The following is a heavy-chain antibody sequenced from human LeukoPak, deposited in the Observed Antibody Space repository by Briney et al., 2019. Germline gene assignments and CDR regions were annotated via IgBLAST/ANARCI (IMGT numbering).Heavy chain of an antibody. CDR3: ARHVLGTATVADY. D-gene: IGHD5-18*01. CDR2: IYYSGST. J-gene: IGHJ4*02. CDR1: GGSIGYYY. Sequence: SETLSLTCTVSGGSIGYYYWSWIRQPPGKGLEWIGYIYYSGSTNYNPSLKSRVTISVDPSKNQFSLKLTSVTAADTAVYYCARHVLGTATVADYWGQGTLVTVSS. V-gene: IGHV4-59*08.